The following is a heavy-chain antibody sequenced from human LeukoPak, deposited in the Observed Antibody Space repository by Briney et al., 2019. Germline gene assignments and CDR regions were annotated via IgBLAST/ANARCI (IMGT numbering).Heavy chain of an antibody. V-gene: IGHV1-8*03. Sequence: ASVKVSCKASGYTFTSYDINWVRQATGQGLEWMGWMNPNSGNTGHAQKFQGRVTITRNTSISTAYMELSSLRSEDTAVYYCARGQVVPAAINWFDPWGQGTLVTVSS. D-gene: IGHD2-2*02. CDR2: MNPNSGNT. J-gene: IGHJ5*02. CDR1: GYTFTSYD. CDR3: ARGQVVPAAINWFDP.